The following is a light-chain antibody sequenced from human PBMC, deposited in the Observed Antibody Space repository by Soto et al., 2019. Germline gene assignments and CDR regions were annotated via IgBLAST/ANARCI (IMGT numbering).Light chain of an antibody. CDR2: SNN. J-gene: IGLJ1*01. V-gene: IGLV1-47*02. Sequence: QSVLTQPPSASGTPGQRVTISCSGRSANIGTNFVCWYQHLPGTAPRLLIYSNNQRPSGVPDRFSGSKSGTSASLAISGLRSEDEGDYYCVSWDDRLSGLVFGTGTKVTV. CDR3: VSWDDRLSGLV. CDR1: SANIGTNF.